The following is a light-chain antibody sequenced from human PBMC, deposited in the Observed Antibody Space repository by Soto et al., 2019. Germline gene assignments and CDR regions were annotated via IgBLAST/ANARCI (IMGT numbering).Light chain of an antibody. J-gene: IGLJ3*02. CDR2: VEGSGSY. V-gene: IGLV4-60*02. Sequence: QLVLTQSSSASASLGSSVKLTCTLRSGHSSYSIAWHQQQAGKAPRYLMKVEGSGSYNKGSGVPDRFSGSSSGADRYLTISNLQFEDEADYYCETWDSNTRVFGGGTKLTVL. CDR3: ETWDSNTRV. CDR1: SGHSSYS.